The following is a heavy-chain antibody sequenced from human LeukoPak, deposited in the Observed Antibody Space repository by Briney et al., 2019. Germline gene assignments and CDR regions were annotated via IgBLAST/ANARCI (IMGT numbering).Heavy chain of an antibody. V-gene: IGHV4-39*01. D-gene: IGHD6-19*01. CDR3: ARHLGSGWYYFDY. CDR1: GGSISSSSYY. CDR2: FYSSGNT. J-gene: IGHJ4*02. Sequence: SETHSLTCTVSGGSISSSSYYWGWIRQPPGKGLEYIGSFYSSGNTSYNPSLKSRVTISVDTSKNQFSLKLSSVTAADTAVYYCARHLGSGWYYFDYWGQGTLVSVSS.